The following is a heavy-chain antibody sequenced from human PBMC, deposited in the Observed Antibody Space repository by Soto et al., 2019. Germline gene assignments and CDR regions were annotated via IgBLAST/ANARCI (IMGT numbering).Heavy chain of an antibody. CDR3: ARGKRRWELLGH. J-gene: IGHJ4*02. CDR1: GFPFSSYV. Sequence: EVQLLESGGGLVQRGGSLRLSCAASGFPFSSYVMSWVLQAPGKGREWVSGISGGGSNTFYADSVKGRFTISRDNSKNTKYMKMNSLRAEDTAIYYWARGKRRWELLGHWGQGTPVTVSS. CDR2: ISGGGSNT. D-gene: IGHD1-26*01. V-gene: IGHV3-23*01.